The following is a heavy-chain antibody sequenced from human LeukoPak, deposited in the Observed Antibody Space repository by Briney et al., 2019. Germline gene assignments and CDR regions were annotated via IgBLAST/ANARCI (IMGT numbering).Heavy chain of an antibody. Sequence: GGSLRLSCAASGFTFSSYSMNWVRRAPGKGLEWVSSISSSSSYIYYADSVKGRFTISRDNAKNSLYLQMNSLRAEDTAVYYCARDWGSGITIFWDYWGQGTLVTVSS. J-gene: IGHJ4*02. CDR1: GFTFSSYS. D-gene: IGHD3-9*01. CDR2: ISSSSSYI. CDR3: ARDWGSGITIFWDY. V-gene: IGHV3-21*01.